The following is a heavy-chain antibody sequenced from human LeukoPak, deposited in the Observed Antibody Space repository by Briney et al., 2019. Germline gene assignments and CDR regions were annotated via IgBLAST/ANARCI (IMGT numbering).Heavy chain of an antibody. CDR2: ISYDGSNK. J-gene: IGHJ4*02. D-gene: IGHD1-26*01. CDR3: ARDTGSYYEYYFDY. CDR1: GFTFSSYA. Sequence: GGSLRLSCAASGFTFSSYAMHWVRQAPGKGLEWVAVISYDGSNKYYAGSVKGRFTISRDNSKNTLYLQMNSLRAEDTAVYYCARDTGSYYEYYFDYWGQGTLVTVSS. V-gene: IGHV3-30*04.